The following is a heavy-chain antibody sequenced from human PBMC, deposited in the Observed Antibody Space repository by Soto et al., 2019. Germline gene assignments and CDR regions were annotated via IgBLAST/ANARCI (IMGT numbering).Heavy chain of an antibody. V-gene: IGHV4-30-2*01. CDR1: GGSISSGGYS. Sequence: QLQLQESGSGLVKPSQTLSLTCAVSGGSISSGGYSWSWIRQPPGKGLEWIGYIYHSGSTYYNPSLKSRVTISVDRSKNQFSLKLSSVTAADTAVYYCARASRYYYDSSGYADYYYYGMDVWGQGTTVTVSS. J-gene: IGHJ6*02. D-gene: IGHD3-22*01. CDR3: ARASRYYYDSSGYADYYYYGMDV. CDR2: IYHSGST.